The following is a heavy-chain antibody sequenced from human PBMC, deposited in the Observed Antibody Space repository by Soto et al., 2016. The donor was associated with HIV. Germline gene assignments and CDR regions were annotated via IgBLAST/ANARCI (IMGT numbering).Heavy chain of an antibody. J-gene: IGHJ3*01. CDR1: GFTINRNY. D-gene: IGHD3-9*01. CDR2: IFSNGNT. V-gene: IGHV3-66*01. Sequence: EVQLVESGGRLGPAWGGSLRLSCAASGFTINRNYMTWVRQAPGKGLEWVSVIFSNGNTYYADSVKGRFTISRDNSRNTVYLQMNSLKAEDTSVYYCASGAGGRLLRYFDWPSDAFNLWGQGTMVTVSS. CDR3: ASGAGGRLLRYFDWPSDAFNL.